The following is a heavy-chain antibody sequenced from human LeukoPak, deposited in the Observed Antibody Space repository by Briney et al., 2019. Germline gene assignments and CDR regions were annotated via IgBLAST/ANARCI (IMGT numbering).Heavy chain of an antibody. Sequence: PGGSLRLSCAASGFTFSSYGMHWVRQAPGKGLEWVAVISYDGSNKYYADSVKGRFTISRDNSKNTLYLQMNSLRAEDTAVYYCAKDIGYCSSTSCYEAGWGQGTLVTVSS. J-gene: IGHJ4*02. CDR3: AKDIGYCSSTSCYEAG. CDR1: GFTFSSYG. D-gene: IGHD2-2*01. CDR2: ISYDGSNK. V-gene: IGHV3-30*18.